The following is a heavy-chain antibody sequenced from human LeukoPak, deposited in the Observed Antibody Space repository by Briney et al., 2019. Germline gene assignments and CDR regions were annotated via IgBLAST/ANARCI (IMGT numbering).Heavy chain of an antibody. V-gene: IGHV3-48*03. CDR3: WRHPCGGGSCIDY. Sequence: PGGSLRLSCAASGFTFSNYEMDWVRQAPGKGLEWVSYISSSGTTVKYPDSVKGRFTISRDNAKNSLYLQMSSLRAADTAAYYCWRHPCGGGSCIDYWGRGTQVTVSS. D-gene: IGHD2-21*01. CDR2: ISSSGTTV. CDR1: GFTFSNYE. J-gene: IGHJ4*02.